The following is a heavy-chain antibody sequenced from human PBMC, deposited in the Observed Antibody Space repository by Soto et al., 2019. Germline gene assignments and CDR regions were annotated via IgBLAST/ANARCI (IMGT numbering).Heavy chain of an antibody. CDR3: ARRYGDGFDI. J-gene: IGHJ3*02. D-gene: IGHD1-20*01. Sequence: QVQLKESGPGLVKPSETLSLTCTVSGGSLSSYYWSWIRQPPGKGLEWIGYIYYSGSTNYNPSLKSRVTISVDTSKNQFSLKLTSVTAADTAVYYCARRYGDGFDIWGQGTMVTVSS. CDR2: IYYSGST. CDR1: GGSLSSYY. V-gene: IGHV4-59*08.